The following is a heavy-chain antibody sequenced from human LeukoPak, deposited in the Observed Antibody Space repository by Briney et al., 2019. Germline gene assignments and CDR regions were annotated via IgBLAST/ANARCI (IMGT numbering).Heavy chain of an antibody. CDR1: GFIFSSYD. D-gene: IGHD3-3*01. Sequence: GGSLRLSCAASGFIFSSYDMHWVRQGTEEGLEWVSTIGTTDDTYYAGSVEGRFTVSREDAKNSLFLQMNSLRAGDTAVYYCARDRWYDFWSGYRGYDYWGQGTLVTVSS. J-gene: IGHJ4*02. CDR2: IGTTDDT. CDR3: ARDRWYDFWSGYRGYDY. V-gene: IGHV3-13*01.